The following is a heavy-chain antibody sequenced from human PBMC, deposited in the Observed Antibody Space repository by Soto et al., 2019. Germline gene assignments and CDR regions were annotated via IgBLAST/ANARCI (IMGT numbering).Heavy chain of an antibody. V-gene: IGHV1-18*01. CDR3: ARSQYYDFWSGYSH. CDR2: ISAYNGNT. Sequence: ASVKVSCKASGYTFTSYGISWVRQAPGQGLEWMGWISAYNGNTNYAQKLQGRVTMTTDTSTSTAYMELRSLRAEDTAVYYCARSQYYDFWSGYSHWGQGTLVTVSS. CDR1: GYTFTSYG. D-gene: IGHD3-3*01. J-gene: IGHJ1*01.